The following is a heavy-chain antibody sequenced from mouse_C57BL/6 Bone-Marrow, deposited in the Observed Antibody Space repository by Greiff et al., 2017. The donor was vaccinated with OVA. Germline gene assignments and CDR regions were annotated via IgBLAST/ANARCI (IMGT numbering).Heavy chain of an antibody. CDR1: GFNIKDYY. Sequence: EVQLVESGAELVKPGASVKLSCTASGFNIKDYYMHWVKQRTEQGLEWIGRIDPEDGETKYAPKFQGKATITADTSSNTAYLQLSSLTSEDTAVYYCARGVITKAYYYAMDYWGQGTSVTVSS. CDR3: ARGVITKAYYYAMDY. V-gene: IGHV14-2*01. D-gene: IGHD2-4*01. J-gene: IGHJ4*01. CDR2: IDPEDGET.